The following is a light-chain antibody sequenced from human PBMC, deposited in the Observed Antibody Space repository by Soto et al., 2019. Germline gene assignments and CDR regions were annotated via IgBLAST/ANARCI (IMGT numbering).Light chain of an antibody. CDR2: KAS. CDR3: QQYKTYSRT. V-gene: IGKV1-5*03. CDR1: QSISAW. J-gene: IGKJ2*01. Sequence: DIQMTQSPSTLSASVGDRVTITCRASQSISAWLTWYHQKPGKAPTILIYKASSLASGVPSRFSGSDSGTEFTLTISSLQPDDFATYYCQQYKTYSRTFGQGTKLEIK.